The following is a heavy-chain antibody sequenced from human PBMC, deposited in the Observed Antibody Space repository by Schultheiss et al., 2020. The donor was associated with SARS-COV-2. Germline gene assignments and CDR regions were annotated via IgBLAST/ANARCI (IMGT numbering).Heavy chain of an antibody. CDR3: ARDMEGYYYYGMDV. Sequence: GGSLRLSCAASGFTFSSYGMHWVRQAPGKGLEWVSYISSSGSTIYYADSVKGRFTISRDNAKNSLYLQMNSLRAEDTAVYYCARDMEGYYYYGMDVWGQGTTVTVSS. CDR2: ISSSGSTI. CDR1: GFTFSSYG. D-gene: IGHD1-1*01. J-gene: IGHJ6*02. V-gene: IGHV3-48*04.